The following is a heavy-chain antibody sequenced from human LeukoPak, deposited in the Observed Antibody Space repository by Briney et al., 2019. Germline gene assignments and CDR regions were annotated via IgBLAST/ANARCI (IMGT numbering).Heavy chain of an antibody. J-gene: IGHJ5*02. CDR3: ARRYSSSWSGGWFDP. CDR1: GGSISSYY. D-gene: IGHD6-13*01. Sequence: SETLSLTCTVSGGSISSYYWSWIRQPPGKGLEWIGYIYYSGSTNYNPSLKSRVTISVDKSKNQFSLKLSSVTAADTAVYYCARRYSSSWSGGWFDPWGQGTLVTVSS. CDR2: IYYSGST. V-gene: IGHV4-59*12.